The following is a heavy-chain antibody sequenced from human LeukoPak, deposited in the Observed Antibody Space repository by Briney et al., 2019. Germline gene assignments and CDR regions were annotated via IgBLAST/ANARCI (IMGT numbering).Heavy chain of an antibody. CDR2: INPSGGST. V-gene: IGHV1-46*01. D-gene: IGHD3-16*01. CDR1: EYTFTSYY. Sequence: ASVKVSCKASEYTFTSYYMHWVRQAPGQGLEWMGIINPSGGSTSYAQKFQGRVTMTRDTSTSTVYMELSSLRSEDTAVYYCARKGEGGGDYYGMDVWGQGTTVTVSS. J-gene: IGHJ6*02. CDR3: ARKGEGGGDYYGMDV.